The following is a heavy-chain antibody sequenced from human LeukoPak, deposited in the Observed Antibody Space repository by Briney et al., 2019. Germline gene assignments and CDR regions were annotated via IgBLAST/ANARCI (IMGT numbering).Heavy chain of an antibody. CDR2: IYYSGST. D-gene: IGHD3-22*01. V-gene: IGHV4-39*07. CDR3: ARDRYYYDSGGSRFDY. Sequence: PSETLSLTCTVSGGSISSSSYYWGWIRQPPGKGLEWIGSIYYSGSTYYNPSLKSRVTMSVDTSKNQFSLKLSSVTAADTAVYYCARDRYYYDSGGSRFDYWGQGTLVTVSS. CDR1: GGSISSSSYY. J-gene: IGHJ4*02.